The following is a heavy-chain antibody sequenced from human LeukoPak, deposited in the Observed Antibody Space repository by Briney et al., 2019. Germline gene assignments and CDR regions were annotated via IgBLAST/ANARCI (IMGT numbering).Heavy chain of an antibody. J-gene: IGHJ3*02. CDR1: GLTFSSYG. CDR3: AKDLGGSYWIGAFDI. Sequence: GGSLRLSCAASGLTFSSYGVHWVRQAPGKGLEWVAFIRYDGSNKYYADSVKGRFTISRDNSKNTLYLQMNSLRAEDTAVYYCAKDLGGSYWIGAFDIWGQGTMVTVSS. D-gene: IGHD1-26*01. CDR2: IRYDGSNK. V-gene: IGHV3-30*02.